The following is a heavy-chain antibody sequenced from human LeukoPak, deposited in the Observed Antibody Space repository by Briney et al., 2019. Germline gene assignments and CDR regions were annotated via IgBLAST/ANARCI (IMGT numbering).Heavy chain of an antibody. CDR2: INPNSGGT. CDR1: GYTFTGYY. V-gene: IGHV1-2*02. CDR3: ARECYYGSGTTNWFDP. Sequence: ASVKVSCKASGYTFTGYYMHWVRQAPGQGLGWMGWINPNSGGTNYAQKFQGRVTMTRDTSISTAYMELSRLRSDDTAVYYCARECYYGSGTTNWFDPWGQGTLVTVSS. J-gene: IGHJ5*02. D-gene: IGHD3-10*01.